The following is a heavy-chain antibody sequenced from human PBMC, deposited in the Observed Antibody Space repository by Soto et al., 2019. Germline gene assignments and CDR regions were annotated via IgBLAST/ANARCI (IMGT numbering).Heavy chain of an antibody. CDR2: IYNGGGT. CDR3: ASTRGSSYDY. CDR1: GFTVSGNY. V-gene: IGHV3-53*02. Sequence: EVQLVETGGGLIQPGGSLRLSCAASGFTVSGNYMSWVRQAPGKGLEWVSVIYNGGGTYYADSVKGRFTISRDNSKNTLYRKMNSLSAEDTAVYYCASTRGSSYDYWGQGTLVTVSS. J-gene: IGHJ4*02. D-gene: IGHD6-6*01.